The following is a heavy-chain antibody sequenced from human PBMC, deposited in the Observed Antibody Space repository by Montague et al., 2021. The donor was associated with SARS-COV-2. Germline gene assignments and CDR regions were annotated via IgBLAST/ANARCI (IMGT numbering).Heavy chain of an antibody. D-gene: IGHD4-17*01. V-gene: IGHV4-39*07. CDR3: VRDGGTVTTFPGVGYVGGGLNWFDP. Sequence: SETLSLTRTVSGGSISSSSYYWGWIRQPPGKGLEWIGSIYYSGSTYYNPSLKSRVTISVDTSKNQFSLKLSSVTAADTAVYYCVRDGGTVTTFPGVGYVGGGLNWFDPWGQGTLVTVSS. J-gene: IGHJ5*02. CDR2: IYYSGST. CDR1: GGSISSSSYY.